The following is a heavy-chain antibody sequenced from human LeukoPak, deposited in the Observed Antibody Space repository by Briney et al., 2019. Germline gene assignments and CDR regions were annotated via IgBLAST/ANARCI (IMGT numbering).Heavy chain of an antibody. Sequence: GSLRLSCAASGFTFSSYWMSWVRQPPGKGLEWIGEINHSGSTNYNPSLKSRVTISVDTSKNQFSLKLSSVTAADTAVYYCARAPWLWRSMIVVQGAFDIWGQGTMVTVSS. V-gene: IGHV4-34*01. J-gene: IGHJ3*02. D-gene: IGHD3-22*01. CDR3: ARAPWLWRSMIVVQGAFDI. CDR1: GFTFSSYW. CDR2: INHSGST.